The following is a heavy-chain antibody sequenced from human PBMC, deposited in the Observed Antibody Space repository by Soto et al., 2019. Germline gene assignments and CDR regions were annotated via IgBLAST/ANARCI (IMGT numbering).Heavy chain of an antibody. V-gene: IGHV1-69*04. J-gene: IGHJ6*02. Sequence: GASVKVSCKASGGTFSSYTISWVRQAPGQGLEWMGRIIPILGIANYAQKFQGRVTITADKSTSTAYMELSSLRSEDTAVYYCARDGALGENYYYYGMDVWGQGTTVTVS. CDR1: GGTFSSYT. CDR2: IIPILGIA. D-gene: IGHD3-16*01. CDR3: ARDGALGENYYYYGMDV.